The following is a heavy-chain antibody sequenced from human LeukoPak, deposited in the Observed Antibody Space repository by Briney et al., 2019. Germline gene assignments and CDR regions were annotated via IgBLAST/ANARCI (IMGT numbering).Heavy chain of an antibody. V-gene: IGHV6-1*01. CDR3: ARGNPRYFDY. CDR2: TYYRSKWYN. CDR1: GDSVSSNSAT. J-gene: IGHJ4*02. Sequence: SQTLSLTCATSGDSVSSNSATWNWIRQSPSRSLEWLGRTYYRSKWYNDSAVSVKSRIIINADTSKNQFSLQLNSVTPEDTAVYCCARGNPRYFDYWGQGTLVTVSS.